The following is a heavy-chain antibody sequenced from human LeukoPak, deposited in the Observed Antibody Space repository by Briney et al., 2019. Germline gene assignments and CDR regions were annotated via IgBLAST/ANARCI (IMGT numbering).Heavy chain of an antibody. CDR1: GFTFSSYA. CDR3: AKVRYYDSSGRFDY. V-gene: IGHV3-23*01. J-gene: IGHJ4*02. Sequence: GGSLRLSCAASGFTFSSYAMSWVRQAPGKGLEWVSAISGSGGSTYYADSVKGRFTISRDNSKNTLYLQMNSLGAEDTAVYYCAKVRYYDSSGRFDYWGQGTLVTVSS. CDR2: ISGSGGST. D-gene: IGHD3-22*01.